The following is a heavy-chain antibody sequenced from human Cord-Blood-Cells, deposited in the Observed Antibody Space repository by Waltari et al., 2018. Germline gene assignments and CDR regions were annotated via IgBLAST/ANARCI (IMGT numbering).Heavy chain of an antibody. J-gene: IGHJ4*02. D-gene: IGHD3-10*01. CDR2: FDPEEGEP. V-gene: IGHV1-24*01. Sequence: QVQLVQSGAEVKKPGASVKVSCKVSGYTLTELSMHWVRQAPGKGLEWMGGFDPEEGEPIYAQKFHGRVTMTEDTSTDTAYMGLSSLRSEDTAVYYCATSLDAPYGFDYWGQGTLVTVSS. CDR1: GYTLTELS. CDR3: ATSLDAPYGFDY.